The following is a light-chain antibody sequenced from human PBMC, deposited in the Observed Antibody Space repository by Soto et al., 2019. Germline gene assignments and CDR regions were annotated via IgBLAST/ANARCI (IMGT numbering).Light chain of an antibody. Sequence: EIVMTQSPVTLSVSLGESATLSCRASQSVNSNLAWYQQKPGQPPRLLIYGASTRAAGTPARFSGDGSGTEFTLTISSLQSEDFAVYYCQRVISWPPLTFGGGTKVEIK. CDR1: QSVNSN. CDR2: GAS. CDR3: QRVISWPPLT. J-gene: IGKJ4*01. V-gene: IGKV3-15*01.